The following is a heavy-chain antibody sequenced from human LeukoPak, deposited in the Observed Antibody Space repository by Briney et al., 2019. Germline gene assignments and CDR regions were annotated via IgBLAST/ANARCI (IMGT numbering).Heavy chain of an antibody. Sequence: PGRSLRLSCAASGFTFSAFGMHWVRQAPGKGLEWVAVLSFDGFRQYYADAVRGRFIISRDVSKKTVFLQMDNLRTEDTATYYCVKSYGDHYLFEYWGQGTLVTVPS. D-gene: IGHD2-21*02. J-gene: IGHJ4*02. V-gene: IGHV3-30*18. CDR2: LSFDGFRQ. CDR1: GFTFSAFG. CDR3: VKSYGDHYLFEY.